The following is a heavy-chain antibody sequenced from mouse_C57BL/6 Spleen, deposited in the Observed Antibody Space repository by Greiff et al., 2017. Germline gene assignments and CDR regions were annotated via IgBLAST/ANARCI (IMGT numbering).Heavy chain of an antibody. CDR3: ARHPDYGHYLDY. CDR1: GYSFTGYF. J-gene: IGHJ2*01. CDR2: INPYNGDT. V-gene: IGHV1-20*01. Sequence: EVQLQQSGPELVKPGDSVKISCKASGYSFTGYFMNWVMQSHGKSLEWIGRINPYNGDTFYNQKFKGKATLTVDKSSSTAHMELRSLTSEDSAVYYCARHPDYGHYLDYWGQGTTLTVSS. D-gene: IGHD1-1*01.